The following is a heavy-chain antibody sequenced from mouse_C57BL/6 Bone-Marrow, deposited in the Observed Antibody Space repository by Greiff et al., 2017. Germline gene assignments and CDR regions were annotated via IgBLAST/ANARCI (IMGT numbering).Heavy chain of an antibody. Sequence: EVKLVESGGGLVQSGRSLRLSCATSGFTFSDFYMEWVRQAPGKGLEWIAASRNKANDYTTEYSASVKGRFIVSRDTSQSILYLQMNALRAEDTAIYYCARDAGYGNFPFAYWGQGTLVTVSA. CDR1: GFTFSDFY. CDR3: ARDAGYGNFPFAY. CDR2: SRNKANDYTT. J-gene: IGHJ3*01. V-gene: IGHV7-1*01. D-gene: IGHD2-1*01.